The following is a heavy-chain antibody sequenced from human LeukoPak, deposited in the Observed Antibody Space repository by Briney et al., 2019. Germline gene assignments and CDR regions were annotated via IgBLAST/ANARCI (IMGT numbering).Heavy chain of an antibody. V-gene: IGHV3-23*01. CDR2: ISGSGGST. CDR1: GFTFSSYA. J-gene: IGHJ4*02. CDR3: ATSPTYQRCGGDCYSDDY. D-gene: IGHD2-21*02. Sequence: GGSLRLSCAASGFTFSSYAMSWVRQAPGKGLEWVSAISGSGGSTYYADSVKGRFTISRDNSKNTLYLQMNSLRAEDTAVYYCATSPTYQRCGGDCYSDDYWGQRTLVTVSS.